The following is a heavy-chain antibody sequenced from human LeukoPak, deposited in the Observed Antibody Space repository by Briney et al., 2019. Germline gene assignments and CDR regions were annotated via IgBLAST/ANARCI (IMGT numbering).Heavy chain of an antibody. V-gene: IGHV3-48*03. D-gene: IGHD5-12*01. CDR1: GFTLKSYE. J-gene: IGHJ4*02. Sequence: GGSLRLSCAASGFTLKSYEMSWVRQAPGKGLEWVSYISRSGSRTYYVDCVKGGLTISRDNAKNSLYLQMHSLRAEDTAVYYCARGTTINSFDSWGQGTLVTVSS. CDR2: ISRSGSRT. CDR3: ARGTTINSFDS.